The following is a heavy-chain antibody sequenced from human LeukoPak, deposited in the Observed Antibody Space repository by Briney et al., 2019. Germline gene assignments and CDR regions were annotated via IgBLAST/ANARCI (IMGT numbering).Heavy chain of an antibody. CDR3: ARARLRGYSGYDLSWY. Sequence: GALRLSCAASRFTFSSYAMHWVRQAPGKGLEWVAVISYDGSNKYYADSVKGRFTISRDNSKNTLYLQMNSLRAEDTAVYYCARARLRGYSGYDLSWYWGQGTLVTVSS. CDR2: ISYDGSNK. J-gene: IGHJ4*02. V-gene: IGHV3-30-3*01. D-gene: IGHD5-12*01. CDR1: RFTFSSYA.